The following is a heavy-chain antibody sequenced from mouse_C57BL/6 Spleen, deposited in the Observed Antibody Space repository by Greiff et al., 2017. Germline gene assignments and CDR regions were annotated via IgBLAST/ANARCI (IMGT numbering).Heavy chain of an antibody. CDR3: TPYGPTVSVVDD. J-gene: IGHJ2*01. CDR2: IDPEHGDT. Sequence: DVKLVESGAELVRPGASVKLSCTASGFNIQDDYMHWVKQRPEQGLEWIGRIDPEHGDTEYAPKFQGKATITADTSSNTAYLQTSSLTSEDTADYDSTPYGPTVSVVDDWGQGTTLTVSS. V-gene: IGHV14-4*01. D-gene: IGHD6-2*01. CDR1: GFNIQDDY.